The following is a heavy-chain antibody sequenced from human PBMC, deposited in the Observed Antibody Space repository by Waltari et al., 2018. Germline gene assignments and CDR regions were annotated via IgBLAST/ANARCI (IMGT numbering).Heavy chain of an antibody. CDR2: VSAYTGNT. Sequence: QVQLVQSGAEVKKPGASVKVSCKASGYTFTSYGISWVRQAPGKGLEWIGWVSAYTGNTNYATKLQGRVTMTTDTSASTAYMELRSLRSDDTAVYYCASHDYSNYNPKDDYWGQGTLVTVSS. CDR3: ASHDYSNYNPKDDY. J-gene: IGHJ4*02. V-gene: IGHV1-18*01. D-gene: IGHD4-4*01. CDR1: GYTFTSYG.